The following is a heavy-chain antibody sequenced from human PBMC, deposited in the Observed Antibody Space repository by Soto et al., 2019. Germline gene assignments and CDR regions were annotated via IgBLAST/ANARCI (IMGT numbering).Heavy chain of an antibody. Sequence: SETLSLTCAVSGGSISSGGYSWSWIRQPPGKGLEWIGYIYHSGSTYYNPSLKSRVTISVDRSKNQFSLKLSSVTAADTAVYYCARESLAGRRNYYYYYGMDVWGQGTTVTVS. D-gene: IGHD3-10*01. V-gene: IGHV4-30-2*01. J-gene: IGHJ6*02. CDR3: ARESLAGRRNYYYYYGMDV. CDR2: IYHSGST. CDR1: GGSISSGGYS.